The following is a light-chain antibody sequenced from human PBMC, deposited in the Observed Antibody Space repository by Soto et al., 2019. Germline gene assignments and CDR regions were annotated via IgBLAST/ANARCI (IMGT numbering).Light chain of an antibody. V-gene: IGKV1-39*01. J-gene: IGKJ4*01. CDR2: AAS. CDR3: QQSYNPPLT. Sequence: ISRSPASLCASVGDRVTITCRASQSISSYLNWYQQKLGRAPKLLIYAASSLQSGVPSRFRGSGSGTDFTLTISSLQPEDFATYYCQQSYNPPLTFGGGTKVDIK. CDR1: QSISSY.